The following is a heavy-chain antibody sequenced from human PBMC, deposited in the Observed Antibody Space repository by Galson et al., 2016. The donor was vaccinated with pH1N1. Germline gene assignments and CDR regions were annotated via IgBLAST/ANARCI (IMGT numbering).Heavy chain of an antibody. CDR3: SKGPEVNGQDAFDI. CDR2: ISYDGSTK. J-gene: IGHJ3*02. CDR1: GFTFSSYG. V-gene: IGHV3-30*18. Sequence: SLRLSCAASGFTFSSYGMFWVRQAPGKGLEWVGVISYDGSTKYYVDSVEGRFPLSRDNSKNTLYLHMDSLRADNTAVYYCSKGPEVNGQDAFDIGGPGTMVTFSS. D-gene: IGHD1-14*01.